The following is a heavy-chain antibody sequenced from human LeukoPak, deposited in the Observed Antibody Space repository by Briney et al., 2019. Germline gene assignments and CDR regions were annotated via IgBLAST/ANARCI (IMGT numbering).Heavy chain of an antibody. Sequence: SETLSLTCAVYGGSFSGYYWSWIRQPPGKGLEWIGEINHSGSTNYNPSLKSRVTISVDTSKNQLSLKLSSVTAADTAVYYCASGWYHTDYWGQGTLVTVSS. V-gene: IGHV4-34*01. CDR1: GGSFSGYY. CDR2: INHSGST. CDR3: ASGWYHTDY. J-gene: IGHJ4*02. D-gene: IGHD2-15*01.